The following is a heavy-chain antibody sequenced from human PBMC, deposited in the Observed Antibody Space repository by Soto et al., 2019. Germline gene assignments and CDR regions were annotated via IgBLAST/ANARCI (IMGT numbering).Heavy chain of an antibody. Sequence: ASVKVSGKASGYTVTGYYIHWVRQAPGQGLEWLGWVNPISGATHFAQQFRGRVSMTSDTSINTAYMELRRLRSDDTAVYFCAREDDLAVVVGATANLDYRGKGTLVTVSS. CDR3: AREDDLAVVVGATANLDY. J-gene: IGHJ4*02. V-gene: IGHV1-2*02. CDR2: VNPISGAT. D-gene: IGHD2-15*01. CDR1: GYTVTGYY.